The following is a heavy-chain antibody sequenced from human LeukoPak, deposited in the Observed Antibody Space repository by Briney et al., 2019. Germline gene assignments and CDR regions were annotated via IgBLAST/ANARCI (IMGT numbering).Heavy chain of an antibody. CDR2: INWNGGST. Sequence: PGGSLRLSCAASGFTFDDYGMSWVRQAPGKGLEWVSGINWNGGSTGYADSVKGRFTISRDNAKNSLYLQMNSLRAEDRALYYCAKLTVVTLRGYFDYWGQGTLVTVSS. V-gene: IGHV3-20*04. CDR3: AKLTVVTLRGYFDY. J-gene: IGHJ4*02. D-gene: IGHD4-23*01. CDR1: GFTFDDYG.